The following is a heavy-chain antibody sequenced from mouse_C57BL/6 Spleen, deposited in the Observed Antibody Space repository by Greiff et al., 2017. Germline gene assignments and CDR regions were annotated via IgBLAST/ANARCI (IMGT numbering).Heavy chain of an antibody. Sequence: VKLMESGAELVRPGASVKLSCKASGYTFTDYYINWVKQRPGQGLEWIARIYPGSGNTYYNEKFKGKATLTAEKSSSTAYMQLSSLTSEDSAVYFCARSTTTVVGDFDVWGTGTTVTVSS. D-gene: IGHD1-1*01. CDR2: IYPGSGNT. V-gene: IGHV1-76*01. CDR3: ARSTTTVVGDFDV. CDR1: GYTFTDYY. J-gene: IGHJ1*03.